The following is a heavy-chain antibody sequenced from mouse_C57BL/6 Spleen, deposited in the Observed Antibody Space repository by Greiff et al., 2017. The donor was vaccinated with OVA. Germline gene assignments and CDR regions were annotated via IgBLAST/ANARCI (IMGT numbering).Heavy chain of an antibody. Sequence: EVQLVESGGDLVKPGGSLKLSCAASGFTFSSYGMSWVRQTPDKRLEWVATISSGGSYTYYPDSVKGRFTISRDNAKNTLYLQMSRLKSENTAMYYCARRDDGYYGFAYWGQGTLVTVSA. CDR2: ISSGGSYT. J-gene: IGHJ3*01. V-gene: IGHV5-6*01. CDR3: ARRDDGYYGFAY. D-gene: IGHD2-3*01. CDR1: GFTFSSYG.